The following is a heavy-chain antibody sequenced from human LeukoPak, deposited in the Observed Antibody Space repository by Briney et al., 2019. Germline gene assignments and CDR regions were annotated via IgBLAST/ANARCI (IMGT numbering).Heavy chain of an antibody. V-gene: IGHV3-23*01. Sequence: PGGSLRLSCAGSGFKFSNYAMSWVRQVPGKWLEWLSAITGGSRTTRYADSVKGRFTISRDNSKNTLYLQMNGLRVEDTAIYYCAKDRSNAYDYYYMDVWGKGTTVTVSS. CDR1: GFKFSNYA. D-gene: IGHD2-21*01. CDR3: AKDRSNAYDYYYMDV. CDR2: ITGGSRTT. J-gene: IGHJ6*03.